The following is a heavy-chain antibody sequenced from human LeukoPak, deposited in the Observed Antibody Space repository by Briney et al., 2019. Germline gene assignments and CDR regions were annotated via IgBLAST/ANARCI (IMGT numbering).Heavy chain of an antibody. CDR3: ARPSSGFHF. CDR2: IRTKVDSYAT. Sequence: GGSLRLSCAASGFIFSDFAKHWVRQASGKGLEWVGRIRTKVDSYATTYAASVKGRFTVSRDDSKNTAYLEMNSLKSEDTAVYYCARPSSGFHFWGQGTLVTVSS. V-gene: IGHV3-73*01. D-gene: IGHD3-22*01. CDR1: GFIFSDFA. J-gene: IGHJ4*02.